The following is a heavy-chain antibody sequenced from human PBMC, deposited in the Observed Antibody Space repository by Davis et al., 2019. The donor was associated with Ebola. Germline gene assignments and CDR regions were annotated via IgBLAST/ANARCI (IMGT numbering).Heavy chain of an antibody. Sequence: AASVKVSCKASGYTFTGYYMHWVRQAPGQGLEWMGRINPNSGGTNYAQKFQGRVTMTRDTSITTAYMELSRLRSDDTAVYYCARVRYCGGDCSRYFYYGMDVWGKGTTVTVSS. D-gene: IGHD2-21*02. CDR1: GYTFTGYY. V-gene: IGHV1-2*06. CDR2: INPNSGGT. J-gene: IGHJ6*04. CDR3: ARVRYCGGDCSRYFYYGMDV.